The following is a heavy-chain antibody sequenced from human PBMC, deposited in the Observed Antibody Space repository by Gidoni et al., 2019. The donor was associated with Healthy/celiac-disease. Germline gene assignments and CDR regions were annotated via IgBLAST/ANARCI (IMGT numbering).Heavy chain of an antibody. J-gene: IGHJ4*02. Sequence: EVQLVESGGGLVQPGGSLRLSCAASGFTFNSYAMSWVRQAPGKGLEWVSAISGSGGSTYYADSVKGRFTISRDNSKNTLYLQMNSLRAEDTAVYYCARQLTLTYYFDYWGQGTLVTVSS. D-gene: IGHD1-1*01. CDR1: GFTFNSYA. CDR2: ISGSGGST. CDR3: ARQLTLTYYFDY. V-gene: IGHV3-23*04.